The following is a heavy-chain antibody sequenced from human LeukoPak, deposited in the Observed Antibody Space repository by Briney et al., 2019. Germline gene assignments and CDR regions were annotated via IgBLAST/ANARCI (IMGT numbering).Heavy chain of an antibody. D-gene: IGHD3-10*01. J-gene: IGHJ4*02. CDR2: MNPNSGNT. CDR1: GYTFTSYD. Sequence: ASVTVSCKASGYTFTSYDINWVRQATGQGLEWMGWMNPNSGNTGYAQKSQGRVTMTRNTSISTAYMELSSLRSEDTAVYYCARGLGKDGIFDYWGQGTLVTVST. V-gene: IGHV1-8*01. CDR3: ARGLGKDGIFDY.